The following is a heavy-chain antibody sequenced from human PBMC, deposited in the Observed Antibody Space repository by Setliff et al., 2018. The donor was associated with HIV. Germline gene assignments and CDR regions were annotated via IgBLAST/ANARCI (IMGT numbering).Heavy chain of an antibody. CDR1: GGTFGSYA. Sequence: SVKVSCKASGGTFGSYAISWVRQATGQGLEWLGGIIPIFETTNYAQKFQGRVTITADKSTSTIYMELSSLRSDDTAVYYCARGQGVHFWVNDAFDIWGQVTMVTVSS. D-gene: IGHD3-10*01. J-gene: IGHJ3*02. V-gene: IGHV1-69*06. CDR3: ARGQGVHFWVNDAFDI. CDR2: IIPIFETT.